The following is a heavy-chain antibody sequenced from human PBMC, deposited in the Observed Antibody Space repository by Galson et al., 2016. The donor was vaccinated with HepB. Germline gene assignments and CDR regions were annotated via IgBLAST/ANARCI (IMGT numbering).Heavy chain of an antibody. D-gene: IGHD5-24*01. Sequence: SLRLSCAASGFTISHYWMSWVRQAPGKGLEWVANMRQGESEKDYVDSAKGRFTISRDNAKNSLYLQMNSLRAEDTAVYYCARARKDGYNNGALFDSWGQGTLVTVSS. V-gene: IGHV3-7*01. CDR2: MRQGESEK. CDR1: GFTISHYW. J-gene: IGHJ4*02. CDR3: ARARKDGYNNGALFDS.